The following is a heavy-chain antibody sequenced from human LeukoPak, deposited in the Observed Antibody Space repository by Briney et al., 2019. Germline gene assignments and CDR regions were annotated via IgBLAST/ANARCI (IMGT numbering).Heavy chain of an antibody. Sequence: RASVKVSCKVSGYTLTELSMHWVRQAPGKGLEWMGGFDPEDGETIYAQKFQERVTITRDMSTSTAYMELSSLRSEDTAVYYCAADPSYDSSGYLSSWGQGTLVTVSS. J-gene: IGHJ5*02. CDR1: GYTLTELS. D-gene: IGHD3-22*01. V-gene: IGHV1-24*01. CDR2: FDPEDGET. CDR3: AADPSYDSSGYLSS.